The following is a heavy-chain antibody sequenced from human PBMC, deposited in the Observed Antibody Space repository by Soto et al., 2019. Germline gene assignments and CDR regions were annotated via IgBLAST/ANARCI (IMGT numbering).Heavy chain of an antibody. Sequence: PSETLSLTCAVYGGSFSGYYWSWIRQPPGKGLEWIGEINHSGSTNYNPSLKSRVTISVDTSKNQFSLKLSSVTAADTAVYYCARAVSWYYYGSGSSRTVGAFDIWGQGTMVTVSS. CDR1: GGSFSGYY. V-gene: IGHV4-34*01. J-gene: IGHJ3*02. CDR3: ARAVSWYYYGSGSSRTVGAFDI. CDR2: INHSGST. D-gene: IGHD3-10*01.